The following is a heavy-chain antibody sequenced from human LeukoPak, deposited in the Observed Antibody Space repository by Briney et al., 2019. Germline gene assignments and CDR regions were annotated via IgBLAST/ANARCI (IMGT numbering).Heavy chain of an antibody. J-gene: IGHJ5*02. CDR2: IYYSGST. CDR1: GGSISSGGYY. D-gene: IGHD5-12*01. Sequence: SQTLSLTCTVSGGSISSGGYYWSWIRQHPGKGLEWIGYIYYSGSTNYNPSLKSRVTISVDTSKNQFSLKLSSVTAADTAVYYCARELTVATRFDPWGQGTLVTVSS. CDR3: ARELTVATRFDP. V-gene: IGHV4-31*03.